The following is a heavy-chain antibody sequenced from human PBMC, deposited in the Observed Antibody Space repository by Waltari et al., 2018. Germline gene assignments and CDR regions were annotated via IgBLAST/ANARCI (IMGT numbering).Heavy chain of an antibody. CDR3: VKGIRWLRPNFDY. J-gene: IGHJ4*02. CDR1: GFNFSSYA. Sequence: EVQLVESGGGLVQPGGSLRLSCSASGFNFSSYAMHWVRQAPGKGLEYVSAISSNGGSTYYADSVKGRFTISRDNSKNTLYLQMSSLRAEDTAVYYCVKGIRWLRPNFDYWGQGTLVTVSS. V-gene: IGHV3-64D*08. D-gene: IGHD5-12*01. CDR2: ISSNGGST.